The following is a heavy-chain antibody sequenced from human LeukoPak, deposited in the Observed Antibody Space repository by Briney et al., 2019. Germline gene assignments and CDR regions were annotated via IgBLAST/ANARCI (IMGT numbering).Heavy chain of an antibody. J-gene: IGHJ4*02. Sequence: GGSLRLSCAASGFTFSSYWMHWVRQAPGKGLVWVSRINSDGSSTSYADSVKGRFTIPRDNAKNTLYLQMNSLRAEDTAVYYCANTYYYDSSPDYWGQGTLVTVSS. CDR3: ANTYYYDSSPDY. CDR2: INSDGSST. D-gene: IGHD3-22*01. CDR1: GFTFSSYW. V-gene: IGHV3-74*01.